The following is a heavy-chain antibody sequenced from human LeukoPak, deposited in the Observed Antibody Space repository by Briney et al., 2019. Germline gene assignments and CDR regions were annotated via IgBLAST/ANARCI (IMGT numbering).Heavy chain of an antibody. V-gene: IGHV7-4-1*02. J-gene: IGHJ4*02. D-gene: IGHD4-23*01. CDR1: GYTFSSYA. Sequence: ASVTVSCKASGYTFSSYAMNWVRQAPGQGLEWMGWINTNTGNPTYAQGFTGRFVFSLDTSVSTAYLQISSLQAEDTAVYYCARSNNDGGYLGVGFDYWGQGTLVTVSS. CDR2: INTNTGNP. CDR3: ARSNNDGGYLGVGFDY.